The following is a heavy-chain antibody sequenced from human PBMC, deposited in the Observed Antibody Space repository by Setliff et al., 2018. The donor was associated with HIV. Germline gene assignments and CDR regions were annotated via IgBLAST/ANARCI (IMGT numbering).Heavy chain of an antibody. D-gene: IGHD2-21*02. J-gene: IGHJ4*02. V-gene: IGHV4-31*03. CDR3: ARGGRKDLTDN. Sequence: PSETLSLTCNVSGGSISSGRYFWSWIRQPPGGGLEWIGYIYSTGNTYYNPSLKSRVSISLDTSENQFSLNLTSVTFADTAVYYCARGGRKDLTDNWGQGSLVTVSS. CDR2: IYSTGNT. CDR1: GGSISSGRYF.